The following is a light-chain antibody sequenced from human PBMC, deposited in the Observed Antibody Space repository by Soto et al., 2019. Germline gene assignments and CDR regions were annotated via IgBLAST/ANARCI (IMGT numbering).Light chain of an antibody. CDR3: ATWDDSLNARGV. J-gene: IGLJ3*02. CDR2: NNN. CDR1: RSNIGNNA. Sequence: QSVLTQTPSASGTPGQTVTISCSGSRSNIGNNAVSWYQQFPGTAPKLLIYNNNQRPSGVPDRFPGSKSGTSASLAISGLQSEAEADYYCATWDDSLNARGVFGGGTKLTVL. V-gene: IGLV1-44*01.